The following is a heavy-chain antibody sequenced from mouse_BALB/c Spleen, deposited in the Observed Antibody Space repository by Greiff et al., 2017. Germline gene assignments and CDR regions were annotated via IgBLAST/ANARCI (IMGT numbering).Heavy chain of an antibody. CDR2: IDPANGNT. V-gene: IGHV14-3*02. CDR3: AYYYSSSPFAY. CDR1: GFNIKDTY. Sequence: VQLQQPGAELVKPGASVKLSCTASGFNIKDTYMHWVKQRPEQGLEWIGRIDPANGNTKYDPKFQGKATITADTSSNTAYLQLSSLTSEDTAVYYCAYYYSSSPFAYWGQGTLVTVSA. D-gene: IGHD1-1*01. J-gene: IGHJ3*01.